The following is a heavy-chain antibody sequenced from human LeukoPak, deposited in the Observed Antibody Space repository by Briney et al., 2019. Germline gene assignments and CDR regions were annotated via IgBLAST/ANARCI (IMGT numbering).Heavy chain of an antibody. J-gene: IGHJ4*02. Sequence: ASVKVSCKASGGTFSSYAISWVRQAPGQGLEWMGWISAYNGNTNYAQKLQGRVTMTTDTSTSTAYMELRSLRSDDTAVYYCARALLGVVPAAPWGQGTLVTVSS. V-gene: IGHV1-18*01. D-gene: IGHD2-2*01. CDR2: ISAYNGNT. CDR3: ARALLGVVPAAP. CDR1: GGTFSSYA.